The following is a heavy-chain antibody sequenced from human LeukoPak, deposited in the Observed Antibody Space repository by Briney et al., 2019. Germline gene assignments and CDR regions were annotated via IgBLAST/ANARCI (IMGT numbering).Heavy chain of an antibody. D-gene: IGHD2-2*01. J-gene: IGHJ4*02. V-gene: IGHV4-39*01. Sequence: SETLSLTCTVSGGSISSKNYYWGWIRQPPGKGLEWIGSIYYSGNTYFNPPLKSRVTMSVDTSKNQFSLKLSPVTAADTAIYYCARVDIAVVPSTNFDYWGQGTLVTVSS. CDR1: GGSISSKNYY. CDR2: IYYSGNT. CDR3: ARVDIAVVPSTNFDY.